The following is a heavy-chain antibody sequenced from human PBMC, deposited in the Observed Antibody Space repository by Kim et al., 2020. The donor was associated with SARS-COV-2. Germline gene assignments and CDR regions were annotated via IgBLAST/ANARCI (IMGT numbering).Heavy chain of an antibody. CDR2: ISYDGSNK. J-gene: IGHJ5*02. CDR3: AKDRGGLGLLRRRWFDP. Sequence: GGSLRLSCAASGFTFSSYGMHWVRQAPGKGLEWVAVISYDGSNKYYADSVKGRFTISRDNSKNTLYLQMNSLRAEDTAVYYGAKDRGGLGLLRRRWFDPWGQGTLVTVSS. D-gene: IGHD3-22*01. CDR1: GFTFSSYG. V-gene: IGHV3-30*18.